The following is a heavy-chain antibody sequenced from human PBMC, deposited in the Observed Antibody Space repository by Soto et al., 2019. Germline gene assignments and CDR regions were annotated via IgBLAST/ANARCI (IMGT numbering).Heavy chain of an antibody. CDR2: IYPGDSDT. CDR1: GYSFTSYW. D-gene: IGHD3-22*01. CDR3: ARQMNYYDSSGYYADY. V-gene: IGHV5-51*01. J-gene: IGHJ4*02. Sequence: LGESRKISCKGSGYSFTSYWIGWVRQMPGKGLEWMGIIYPGDSDTRYSPSFQGQVTISADKSISTAYLQWSSLKASDTAMYYCARQMNYYDSSGYYADYWGQGTLVTVSS.